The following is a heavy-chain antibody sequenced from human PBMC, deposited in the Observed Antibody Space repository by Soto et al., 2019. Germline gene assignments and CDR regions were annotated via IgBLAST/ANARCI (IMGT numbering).Heavy chain of an antibody. CDR3: VKDFAIMADH. CDR2: ILYDGSKK. Sequence: QVQLVESGGGVVHPGRSLRLSCEASGFTFNRYGMYWVRQAPGKGLEWVSHILYDGSKKYYADSVKGRFIISRDNPKNTLFLQMDNMRSEDTAVYYCVKDFAIMADHWCQGTLVFVSS. J-gene: IGHJ4*02. V-gene: IGHV3-30*18. CDR1: GFTFNRYG.